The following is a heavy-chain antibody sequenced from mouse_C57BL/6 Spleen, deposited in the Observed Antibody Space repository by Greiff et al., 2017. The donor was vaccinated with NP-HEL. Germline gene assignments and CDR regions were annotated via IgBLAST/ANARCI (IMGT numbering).Heavy chain of an antibody. CDR3: AGRGRQLRLRFAY. CDR1: GYTFTSYW. V-gene: IGHV1-50*01. D-gene: IGHD3-2*02. J-gene: IGHJ3*01. Sequence: QVHVKQPGAELVKPGASVKLSCKASGYTFTSYWMQWVKQRPGQGLEWIGEIDPSDSYTNYNQKFKGKATLTVDTSSSTAYMQLSSLTSEDSAVYYCAGRGRQLRLRFAYWGQGTLVTVSA. CDR2: IDPSDSYT.